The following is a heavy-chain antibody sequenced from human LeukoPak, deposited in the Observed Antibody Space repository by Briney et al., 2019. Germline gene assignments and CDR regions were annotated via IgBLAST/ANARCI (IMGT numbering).Heavy chain of an antibody. CDR3: ARDHRYAFDN. CDR2: IGISSGNT. J-gene: IGHJ4*01. D-gene: IGHD5-12*01. Sequence: GGSLRLSCAASGFNFIDYSMNWVRQAPGKGLEWISYIGISSGNTKYADSVKGRFTISRDKARNSLNLQMNSLRVEDTAVYYCARDHRYAFDNWGHGTLVTVSS. CDR1: GFNFIDYS. V-gene: IGHV3-48*01.